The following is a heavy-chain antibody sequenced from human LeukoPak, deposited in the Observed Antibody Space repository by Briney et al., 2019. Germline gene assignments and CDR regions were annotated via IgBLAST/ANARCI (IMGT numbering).Heavy chain of an antibody. CDR2: IYYSGST. Sequence: SETLSLTCADYGGSFSGYYWSWIRQPPGKGLEWIGSIYYSGSTYYNPSLKSRVTISVDTSKNQFSLKLSSVTAADTAVYYCARHTHYYYDSSGPNWFDPWGQGTLVTVSS. D-gene: IGHD3-22*01. CDR3: ARHTHYYYDSSGPNWFDP. V-gene: IGHV4-34*01. J-gene: IGHJ5*02. CDR1: GGSFSGYY.